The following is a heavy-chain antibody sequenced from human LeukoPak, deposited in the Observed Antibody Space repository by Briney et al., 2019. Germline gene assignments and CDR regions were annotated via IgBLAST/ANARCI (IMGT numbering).Heavy chain of an antibody. CDR3: AKAPATGEGYYFYYMDV. J-gene: IGHJ6*03. CDR1: TFNLSDYT. D-gene: IGHD7-27*01. Sequence: SGGSLRLSCAVSTFNLSDYTIHWVRQAPGKGLEWISYISPSDSSIYYADSVKGRFTVSRDNSKNTLYLQMISLGADDTAVYFCAKAPATGEGYYFYYMDVWGKGTTVTVSS. V-gene: IGHV3-48*01. CDR2: ISPSDSSI.